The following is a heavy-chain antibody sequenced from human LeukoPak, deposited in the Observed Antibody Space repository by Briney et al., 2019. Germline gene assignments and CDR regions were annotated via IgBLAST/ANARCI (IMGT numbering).Heavy chain of an antibody. D-gene: IGHD1-26*01. CDR3: ARAPTTGWFDP. V-gene: IGHV4-61*01. Sequence: SETLSLTCTVSGGSVSSGSYYWSWIRQPPGKGLEWIGYIYYSGSTNYSPSLKSRVTISVDTSKNQFSLKLSSVTAADTAVYYCARAPTTGWFDPWGQGTLVTVSS. J-gene: IGHJ5*02. CDR1: GGSVSSGSYY. CDR2: IYYSGST.